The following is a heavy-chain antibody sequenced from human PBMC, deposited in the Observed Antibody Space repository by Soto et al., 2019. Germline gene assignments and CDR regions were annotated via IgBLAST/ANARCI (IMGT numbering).Heavy chain of an antibody. CDR3: AGYRRDAVGGYTLYN. V-gene: IGHV4-59*01. CDR2: FYNSGST. D-gene: IGHD1-1*01. CDR1: GGSISSNY. J-gene: IGHJ4*02. Sequence: PSESLSLTWTVSGGSISSNYWTWIRQPPGKGLERIGYFYNSGSTNYNPSLKRRVTISEATSKSRFSLKGNSMTSTHPAVYYCAGYRRDAVGGYTLYNWCQGMLVTVSS.